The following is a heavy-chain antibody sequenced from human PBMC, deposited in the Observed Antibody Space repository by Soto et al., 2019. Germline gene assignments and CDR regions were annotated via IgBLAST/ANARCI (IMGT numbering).Heavy chain of an antibody. CDR1: GESINSSSYY. V-gene: IGHV4-39*01. J-gene: IGHJ4*02. CDR2: IYYIGRT. CDR3: ARQRTTVVTQAYFDH. D-gene: IGHD2-21*02. Sequence: PSETLSLTCIVSGESINSSSYYWGWIRQPPGKGLECSGSIYYIGRTYYNPSFKSRVTISIDTSKNQFSLKLSSVTATDTAVYFCARQRTTVVTQAYFDHWGEGXLVTSPQ.